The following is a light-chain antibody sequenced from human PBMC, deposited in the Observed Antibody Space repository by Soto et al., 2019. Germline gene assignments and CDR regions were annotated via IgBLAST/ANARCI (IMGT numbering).Light chain of an antibody. CDR3: QQYGSSPRT. Sequence: EIVLTQSPGALSLSPGERATLSCRASQSVSRRCLAWYQQKAGQAPRLLIYGASSRATGIPDRFSGSGSGTDFTLTINRLEPEDFAVYYCQQYGSSPRTFGQGTKVEIK. V-gene: IGKV3-20*01. J-gene: IGKJ1*01. CDR1: QSVSRRC. CDR2: GAS.